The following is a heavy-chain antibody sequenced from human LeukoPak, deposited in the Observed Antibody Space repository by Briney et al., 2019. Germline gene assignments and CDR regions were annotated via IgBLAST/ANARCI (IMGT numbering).Heavy chain of an antibody. V-gene: IGHV3-7*01. CDR1: GFTFTNYW. J-gene: IGHJ4*02. Sequence: PGGSLRLSCAASGFTFTNYWMSWVRQAPGKGLELVANIKQDRSEKYYVDSVKGRFTISRDNAKNSLYLQMNSLRAEATAVYYCARESTTVTTFEDYGGQGTLVTVSS. D-gene: IGHD4-11*01. CDR3: ARESTTVTTFEDY. CDR2: IKQDRSEK.